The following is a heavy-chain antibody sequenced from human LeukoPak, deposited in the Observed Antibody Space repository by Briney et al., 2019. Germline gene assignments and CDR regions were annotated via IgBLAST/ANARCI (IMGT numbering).Heavy chain of an antibody. V-gene: IGHV1-2*02. CDR2: INPNSGGT. J-gene: IGHJ5*02. CDR1: GYTFTGYY. D-gene: IGHD3-10*01. CDR3: ARESGSILLWFGESHTEHNWFDP. Sequence: GPVKVSCKASGYTFTGYYMHWVRQAPGQGLEWMGWINPNSGGTNYAQKFQGRVTMTRDMSTSTVYMELSSLRSEDTAVYYCARESGSILLWFGESHTEHNWFDPWGQGTLVTVSS.